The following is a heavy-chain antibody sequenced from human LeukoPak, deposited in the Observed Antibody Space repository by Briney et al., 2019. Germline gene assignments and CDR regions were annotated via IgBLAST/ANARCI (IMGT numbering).Heavy chain of an antibody. CDR3: ARARYYYDSSGYAFDI. Sequence: PSETLSLTCTVSGGSISSGSYYWSWIRQPPGKGLEWIGEINHSGSTNYNPSLKSRVTISVDTSKNQFSLKLSSVTAADTAVYYCARARYYYDSSGYAFDIWGQGTMVTVSS. J-gene: IGHJ3*02. V-gene: IGHV4-39*07. CDR1: GGSISSGSYY. D-gene: IGHD3-22*01. CDR2: INHSGST.